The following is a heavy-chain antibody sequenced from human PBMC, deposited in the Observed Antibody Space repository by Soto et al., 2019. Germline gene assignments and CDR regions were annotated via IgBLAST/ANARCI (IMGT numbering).Heavy chain of an antibody. Sequence: GASVKVSCKASGGTFSSYAISLVRQAPGQGLEWMGGIIPIFGTANYAQKFQGRVTITADESTSTAYMELSSLRSEDTAVYYCARYLAYYDSSGHSGVSWFDPWGQGTLVTVSS. CDR1: GGTFSSYA. J-gene: IGHJ5*02. V-gene: IGHV1-69*13. D-gene: IGHD3-22*01. CDR3: ARYLAYYDSSGHSGVSWFDP. CDR2: IIPIFGTA.